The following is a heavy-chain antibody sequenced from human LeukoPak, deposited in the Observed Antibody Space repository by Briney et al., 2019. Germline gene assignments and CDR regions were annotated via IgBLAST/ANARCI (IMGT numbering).Heavy chain of an antibody. J-gene: IGHJ6*02. CDR3: ARWWDDGSGYSYYYGMDV. CDR1: RFTFTNYY. CDR2: INPGDGTT. Sequence: ASVKVSCKASRFTFTNYYMHWVRQAPGQGLEWMGVINPGDGTTSYAQKFQGRVTMTRDTSTSTVYMELSSLRSDDTAVYYCARWWDDGSGYSYYYGMDVWGQGTTVTVSS. V-gene: IGHV1-46*01. D-gene: IGHD3-22*01.